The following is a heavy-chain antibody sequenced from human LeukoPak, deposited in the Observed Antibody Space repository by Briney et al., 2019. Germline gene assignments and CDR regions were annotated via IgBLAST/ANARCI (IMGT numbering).Heavy chain of an antibody. J-gene: IGHJ4*02. D-gene: IGHD3-3*01. CDR2: IDYSGST. CDR3: ARVIRSGRSSPFDY. Sequence: PSETLSLTCTVTGGSISSSSYYWRWIRQPPGKGLEWIASIDYSGSTYYNPSLKSRVTMFLDTSKNQFSLRLSSVTAADTAVYYCARVIRSGRSSPFDYWGQGTLVTVSS. V-gene: IGHV4-39*01. CDR1: GGSISSSSYY.